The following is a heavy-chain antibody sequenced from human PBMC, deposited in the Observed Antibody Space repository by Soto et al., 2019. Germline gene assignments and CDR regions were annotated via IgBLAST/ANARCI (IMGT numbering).Heavy chain of an antibody. D-gene: IGHD6-19*01. Sequence: QLQLRESGPGLVKPSETLSLICTVSGGSIRSTNYYWIWIRQPPGKGLEWMGSVYSSGSTYYNPSRMCRVTISLDTSKNQFSPTLSSVTAPDTAVYYCARRGRSSGWDSRSHYGMDVWGQGTTVTVSS. J-gene: IGHJ6*02. CDR3: ARRGRSSGWDSRSHYGMDV. V-gene: IGHV4-39*01. CDR2: VYSSGST. CDR1: GGSIRSTNYY.